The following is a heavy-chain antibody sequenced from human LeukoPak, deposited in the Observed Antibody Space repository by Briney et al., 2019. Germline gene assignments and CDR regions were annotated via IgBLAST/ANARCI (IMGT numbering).Heavy chain of an antibody. D-gene: IGHD1-7*01. J-gene: IGHJ4*02. CDR3: ARDYWWNYDY. V-gene: IGHV3-30-3*01. CDR1: GFTFSDYA. CDR2: ISKDGSDK. Sequence: GGSLRLSCAASGFTFSDYAMHWVHQAPGKGLEWVAVISKDGSDKYYPGSVRGPFTISRDNSKNTIYLQMDSLRAEDTAIYYCARDYWWNYDYWGQGTLVTVSS.